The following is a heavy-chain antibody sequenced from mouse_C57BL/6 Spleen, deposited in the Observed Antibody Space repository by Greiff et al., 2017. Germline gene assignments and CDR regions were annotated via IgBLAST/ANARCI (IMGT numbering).Heavy chain of an antibody. J-gene: IGHJ2*01. CDR1: GYSFTGYF. CDR2: INPYNGDT. Sequence: VQLQQSGPELVKPGDSVKISCKASGYSFTGYFMNWVMQSHGKSLEWIGRINPYNGDTFYNQKFKGKATLTVDKSSSPAHMELRSLTSEDSAVYYCARSPTGTDFDYWGQGTTLTVSS. V-gene: IGHV1-20*01. D-gene: IGHD4-1*02. CDR3: ARSPTGTDFDY.